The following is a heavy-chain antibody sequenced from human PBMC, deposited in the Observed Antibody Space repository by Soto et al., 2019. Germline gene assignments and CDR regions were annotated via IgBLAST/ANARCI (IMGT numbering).Heavy chain of an antibody. Sequence: PGGSLRLSCAASEFTFSNYAMHWVRQAPGKGLQWVSSISSSSSYIYYADSVKGRFTISRDNAKNSLYLQMNSLRAEDTAVYYCARDQPGYSYGYGLGYWGQGTLVTVSS. CDR2: ISSSSSYI. CDR3: ARDQPGYSYGYGLGY. CDR1: EFTFSNYA. J-gene: IGHJ4*02. D-gene: IGHD5-18*01. V-gene: IGHV3-21*01.